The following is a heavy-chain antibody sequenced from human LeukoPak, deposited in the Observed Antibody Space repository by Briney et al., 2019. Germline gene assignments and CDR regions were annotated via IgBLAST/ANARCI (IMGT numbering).Heavy chain of an antibody. V-gene: IGHV3-21*01. D-gene: IGHD1-26*01. CDR3: ARPDGFRNIVGATNAFDI. CDR2: ISSSSSYI. CDR1: GFTFSSYS. J-gene: IGHJ3*02. Sequence: PGGSLRLSCAASGFTFSSYSMNWVRQAPGKGLEWVSSISSSSSYIYYADSVKGRFTISRDNAKNSLYLQMNSLRAEDTAVYYCARPDGFRNIVGATNAFDIWGQGTMVTVSS.